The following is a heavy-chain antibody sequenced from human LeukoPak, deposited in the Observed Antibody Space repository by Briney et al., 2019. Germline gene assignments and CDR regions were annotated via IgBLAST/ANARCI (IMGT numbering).Heavy chain of an antibody. D-gene: IGHD3-3*01. CDR1: GGSISSSSYD. V-gene: IGHV4-39*01. J-gene: IGHJ5*02. CDR2: IYYIGST. Sequence: SETLSLTCTVSGGSISSSSYDWGWICQPPGKGLEWIGGIYYIGSTYYNPSLKSRVTISVDTSKNQFSLKLSSVTAADTAVYYCARHCGDYDFWSGYPNWFDPWGQGTLVTVSS. CDR3: ARHCGDYDFWSGYPNWFDP.